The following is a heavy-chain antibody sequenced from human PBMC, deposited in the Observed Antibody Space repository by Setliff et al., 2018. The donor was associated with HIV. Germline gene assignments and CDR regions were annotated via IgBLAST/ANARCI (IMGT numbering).Heavy chain of an antibody. CDR3: ARHRNLDRRGEAFDI. Sequence: SETLSLTCTVSGGSISSYYWGWIRQPPGKGLEWIGSIYYSGSTYYNPSLKSRVTISVDTSKNQFSLKLSSVTAADTAVYYCARHRNLDRRGEAFDIWGQGTMVTVSS. V-gene: IGHV4-39*01. CDR1: GGSISSYY. D-gene: IGHD3-10*01. CDR2: IYYSGST. J-gene: IGHJ3*02.